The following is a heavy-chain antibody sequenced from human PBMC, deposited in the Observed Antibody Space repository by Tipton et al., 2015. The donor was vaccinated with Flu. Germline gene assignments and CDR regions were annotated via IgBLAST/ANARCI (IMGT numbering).Heavy chain of an antibody. CDR2: ISHSGST. CDR1: GGSFSGYY. CDR3: ARGTYGGGDY. J-gene: IGHJ4*02. V-gene: IGHV4-34*01. D-gene: IGHD4-23*01. Sequence: LRLSCAVYGGSFSGYYWSWIRQPPGKGLEWIGEISHSGSTNYNSSLKSRVTISVDTSKNQFSLKLSSVTAADTAVYYCARGTYGGGDYWGQGTLVTVSS.